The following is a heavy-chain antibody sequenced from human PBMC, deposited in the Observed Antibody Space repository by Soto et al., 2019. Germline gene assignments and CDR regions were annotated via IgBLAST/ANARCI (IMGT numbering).Heavy chain of an antibody. D-gene: IGHD6-13*01. CDR3: ARALQRSSSSWYDY. Sequence: SETLSLTCTVSGGSISSYYWSWIRQPPGKGLEWIGYIYYSGSTNYNPSLKSRVTISVDTSKNQFSLKLSSVTAADAAVYYCARALQRSSSSWYDYWGQGTLVTVSS. J-gene: IGHJ4*02. CDR1: GGSISSYY. V-gene: IGHV4-59*01. CDR2: IYYSGST.